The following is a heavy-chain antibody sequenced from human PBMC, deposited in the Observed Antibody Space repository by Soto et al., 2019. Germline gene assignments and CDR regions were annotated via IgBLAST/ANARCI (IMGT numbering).Heavy chain of an antibody. CDR2: INHSGST. D-gene: IGHD1-26*01. V-gene: IGHV4-34*01. CDR3: ARGGYSGSYYPYYYYGMDV. Sequence: PSETLSLTCAVYGGSFSGYYWSWIRQPPGKGLEWIGEINHSGSTNYNPSLKSRVTISVDTSKNQFALKLSSVTAADTAVYYCARGGYSGSYYPYYYYGMDVWGQGTTVTVSS. J-gene: IGHJ6*02. CDR1: GGSFSGYY.